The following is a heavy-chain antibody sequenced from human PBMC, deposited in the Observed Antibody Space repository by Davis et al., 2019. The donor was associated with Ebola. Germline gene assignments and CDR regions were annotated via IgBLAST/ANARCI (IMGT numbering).Heavy chain of an antibody. CDR3: ARDPFYYGSGSYVGVDS. CDR1: GFTFSDYY. D-gene: IGHD3-10*01. CDR2: ISSSGSTI. V-gene: IGHV3-11*01. J-gene: IGHJ4*02. Sequence: GESLKISCAASGFTFSDYYMTWIRQAPGKGLEWVSYISSSGSTIYYADSVKGRFTISRDNAKNSLYLQMNSLRAEDTAVYYCARDPFYYGSGSYVGVDSWGQGTLVTVSS.